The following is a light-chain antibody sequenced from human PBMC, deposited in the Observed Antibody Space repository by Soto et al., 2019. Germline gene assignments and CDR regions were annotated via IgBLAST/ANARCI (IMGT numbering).Light chain of an antibody. CDR2: GTS. CDR1: QSVSSNY. V-gene: IGKV3-20*01. J-gene: IGKJ2*01. CDR3: QKFGITLYT. Sequence: IVLTQSPGTLSLSPGERATLSCRASQSVSSNYLAWYQQKPGQAPRLLIYGTSSRATGVPDRFSGSVSGTDFTLTISRLGPEDLAVYYCQKFGITLYTLGQGTKLQ.